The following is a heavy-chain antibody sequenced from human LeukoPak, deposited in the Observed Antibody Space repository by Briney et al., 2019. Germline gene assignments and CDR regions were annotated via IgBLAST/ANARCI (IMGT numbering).Heavy chain of an antibody. CDR1: GFTFSSYE. V-gene: IGHV3-48*03. CDR3: ARDESIGAGSFDI. J-gene: IGHJ3*02. CDR2: ISSSGSTI. Sequence: GGSLSLSCAASGFTFSSYELNWVRQAPGKGLEWVSYISSSGSTIYYADSVKGRFTISRDNAKNSLYLQMNSLRAEDTAVYYCARDESIGAGSFDIWGQGTMVTVSS.